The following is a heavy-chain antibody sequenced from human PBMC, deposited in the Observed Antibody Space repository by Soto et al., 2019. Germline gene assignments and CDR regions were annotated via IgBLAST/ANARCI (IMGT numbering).Heavy chain of an antibody. V-gene: IGHV3-33*01. CDR2: IWYDGSNK. Sequence: GGSLRLSCAASGFTFSSYGMHWVRQAPGKGLEWVAVIWYDGSNKYYADSVKGRFTISRDNSKNTLYLQMNSLRAEDTAVYYCARGRPSSTARSGWYSSSWTLFDYWGQGTLVTVSS. J-gene: IGHJ4*02. CDR3: ARGRPSSTARSGWYSSSWTLFDY. D-gene: IGHD6-13*01. CDR1: GFTFSSYG.